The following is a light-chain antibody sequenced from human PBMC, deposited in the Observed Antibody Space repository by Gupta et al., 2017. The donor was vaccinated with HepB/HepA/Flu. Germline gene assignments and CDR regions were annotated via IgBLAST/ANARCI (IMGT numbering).Light chain of an antibody. Sequence: DIVITQSTDSLAVSLGERATINCNSSQSVLYSSNNKNYLAWYQQKPGQPPKLLIYWASTRESGVPDRFSGSGSGTDFTLTISSLQADDVAVYYCQQYYSTPLTFGGGTKVEIK. V-gene: IGKV4-1*01. CDR3: QQYYSTPLT. CDR2: WAS. CDR1: QSVLYSSNNKNY. J-gene: IGKJ4*01.